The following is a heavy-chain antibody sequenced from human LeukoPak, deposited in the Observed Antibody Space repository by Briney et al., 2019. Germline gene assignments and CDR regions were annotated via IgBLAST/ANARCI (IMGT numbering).Heavy chain of an antibody. V-gene: IGHV4-59*01. J-gene: IGHJ4*02. Sequence: PSETLSLTCTVPGVSISSYYWSWIRQPPGKGLEWIGYVFNSGSTNYNPALKSRVTISVDTSKNRFSLKLNSVTAADTAVYYCARDGGSRGYDYEIDYWGQGTLVTVFS. CDR3: ARDGGSRGYDYEIDY. CDR2: VFNSGST. CDR1: GVSISSYY. D-gene: IGHD5-12*01.